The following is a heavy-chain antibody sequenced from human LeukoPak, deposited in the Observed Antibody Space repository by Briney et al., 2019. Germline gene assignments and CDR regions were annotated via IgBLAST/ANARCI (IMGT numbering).Heavy chain of an antibody. CDR3: AKETGYSSGWTME. V-gene: IGHV3-23*01. D-gene: IGHD6-19*01. Sequence: GGSLRLSCAASGFTFSSYAMSWVRQAPEKGLECVSAISGSGGRTYYADSVKGRFTISRDNSKNTLYLQMNSLRAEDTAVYYCAKETGYSSGWTMEWGQGTLVTVSS. CDR1: GFTFSSYA. J-gene: IGHJ4*02. CDR2: ISGSGGRT.